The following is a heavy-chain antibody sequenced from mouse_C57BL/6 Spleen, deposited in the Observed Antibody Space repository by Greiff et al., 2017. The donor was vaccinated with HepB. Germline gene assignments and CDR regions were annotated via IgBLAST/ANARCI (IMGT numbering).Heavy chain of an antibody. Sequence: QVQLQQPGAELVKPGASVKLSCKASGYTFTSYWMQWVKQRPGQGLEWIGEIDPSDSYTNYNQKFKGKATLTVDTSSSTAYMQLSSLTSEDSAVYYCARRKGLDYFDYWGKGTTLTVAS. V-gene: IGHV1-50*01. CDR1: GYTFTSYW. J-gene: IGHJ2*01. CDR3: ARRKGLDYFDY. CDR2: IDPSDSYT. D-gene: IGHD3-3*01.